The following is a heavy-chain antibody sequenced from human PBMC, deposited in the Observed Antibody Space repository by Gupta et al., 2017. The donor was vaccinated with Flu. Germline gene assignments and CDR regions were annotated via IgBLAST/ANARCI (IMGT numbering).Heavy chain of an antibody. V-gene: IGHV3-9*01. J-gene: IGHJ4*02. CDR1: GFTFDDYA. CDR3: AKLTQQLVLAGWVDY. CDR2: ISWNSGSI. Sequence: EVQLVESGGGLVQPGRSLRLSCAASGFTFDDYAMHWVRQAPGKGLEWVSGISWNSGSIGYADSVKGRFTISRDNAKNSLYLQMNSLRAEDTALYYCAKLTQQLVLAGWVDYWGQGTLVTVSS. D-gene: IGHD6-13*01.